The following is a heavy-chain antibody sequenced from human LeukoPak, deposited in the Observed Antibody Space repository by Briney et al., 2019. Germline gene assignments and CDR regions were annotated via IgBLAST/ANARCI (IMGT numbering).Heavy chain of an antibody. CDR3: ARYYYGSGSYYNDYYGMDV. Sequence: ASVKVSCKASGYTFTSYAMHWVRQAPGQRLEWMGWINAGNGNTKYSQKFQGRVTITRDTSASTAYMELSSLRSEDTAVYYCARYYYGSGSYYNDYYGMDVWGQGTTVTVSS. D-gene: IGHD3-10*01. J-gene: IGHJ6*02. CDR1: GYTFTSYA. CDR2: INAGNGNT. V-gene: IGHV1-3*01.